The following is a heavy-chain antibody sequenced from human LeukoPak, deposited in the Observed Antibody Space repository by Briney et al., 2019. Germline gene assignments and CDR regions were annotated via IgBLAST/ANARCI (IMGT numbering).Heavy chain of an antibody. Sequence: KPSETLSLTCIVSGGSISTYYWSWIRQPPGKGLEWMGYIHYSGSTKYNPSLKSRVTISVDTSKNQFSLKLTSVAAADTAVYYCARDLYGYGGFFDYWGQGTLVTVSS. D-gene: IGHD5-18*01. V-gene: IGHV4-59*01. CDR2: IHYSGST. J-gene: IGHJ4*02. CDR3: ARDLYGYGGFFDY. CDR1: GGSISTYY.